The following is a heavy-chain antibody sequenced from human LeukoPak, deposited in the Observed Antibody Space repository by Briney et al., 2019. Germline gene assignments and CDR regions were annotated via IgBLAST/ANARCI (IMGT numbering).Heavy chain of an antibody. CDR2: IWYDGSNK. J-gene: IGHJ4*02. V-gene: IGHV3-33*01. Sequence: GGSLRLSCAASGFTFSSYGMHWVRQAPGKGLEGVAVIWYDGSNKYYADSVKGRFTISRDNSKNTLYLQMNSLRAEDTAVYYCAREASSGFDYWGQGTLVTVSS. CDR1: GFTFSSYG. CDR3: AREASSGFDY. D-gene: IGHD6-19*01.